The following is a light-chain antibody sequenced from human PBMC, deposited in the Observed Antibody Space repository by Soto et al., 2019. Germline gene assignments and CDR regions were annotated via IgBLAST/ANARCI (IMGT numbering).Light chain of an antibody. CDR2: EDD. CDR3: QSYDSDTVI. J-gene: IGLJ2*01. V-gene: IGLV6-57*01. CDR1: SGSIASSY. Sequence: NFMLPKPHSMSESPGKTVTISFTRSSGSIASSYVQWYQQRPGLSPSIVIYEDDHRSSGVPDRFSGSIDRSSNSASLAISGLKSEDEAGYYCQSYDSDTVIFGGGTKLTVL.